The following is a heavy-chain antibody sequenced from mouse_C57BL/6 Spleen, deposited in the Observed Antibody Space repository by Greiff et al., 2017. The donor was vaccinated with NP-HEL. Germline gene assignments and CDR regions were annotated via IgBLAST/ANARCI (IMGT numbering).Heavy chain of an antibody. CDR2: INPSNGGT. CDR1: GYTFTSYW. J-gene: IGHJ1*03. V-gene: IGHV1-53*01. CDR3: ARRPYGSSPLWYFDV. D-gene: IGHD1-1*01. Sequence: QVQLQQPGTELVKPGASVKLSCKASGYTFTSYWMHWVKQRPGQGLEWIGNINPSNGGTNYNEKFKSKATLTVDKSSSTAYMQLSSLTSEDSAVYYGARRPYGSSPLWYFDVWGTGTTVTVSS.